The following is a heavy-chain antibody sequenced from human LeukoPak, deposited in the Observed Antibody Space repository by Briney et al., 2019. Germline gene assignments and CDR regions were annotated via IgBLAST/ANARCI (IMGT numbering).Heavy chain of an antibody. CDR1: GFTVSGNY. J-gene: IGHJ4*01. D-gene: IGHD6-19*01. CDR3: AKGIYSSGWSYFDY. V-gene: IGHV3-23*01. CDR2: LSGSGITT. Sequence: PGGSLRLSCAASGFTVSGNYMSWVRQAPGKGLEWVSTLSGSGITTYYADSVKGRFTISRDNSKNTLYLQMNSLRAEDTAVYYCAKGIYSSGWSYFDYWGHGTLVTVSS.